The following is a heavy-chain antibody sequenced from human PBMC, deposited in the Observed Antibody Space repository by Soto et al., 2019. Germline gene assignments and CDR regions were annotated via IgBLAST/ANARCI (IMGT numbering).Heavy chain of an antibody. J-gene: IGHJ6*02. V-gene: IGHV4-61*01. CDR3: AREFYGMDV. CDR2: IYYIGDI. Sequence: SETLSLTCTVSSGFVRSSTYYWSWIRQPPGKGLEWIGYIYYIGDINYNPSLKSRVTMSVDTSKNQFSLKLSSVTAADTAVYYCAREFYGMDVRGQGTTVTGSS. CDR1: SGFVRSSTYY.